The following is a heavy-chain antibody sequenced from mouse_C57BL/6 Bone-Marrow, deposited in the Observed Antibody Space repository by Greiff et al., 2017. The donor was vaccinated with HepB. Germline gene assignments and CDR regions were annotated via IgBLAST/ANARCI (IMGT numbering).Heavy chain of an antibody. CDR2: INPYNGGT. J-gene: IGHJ3*01. CDR3: ARRGTGPWFAY. Sequence: VQLQQSGPVLVKPGASVKMSCKASGYTFTDYYMNWVKQSHGKSLEWIGVINPYNGGTSYNQKFKGKATLTVDKSSSTAYMELNSLTSEDSAVYYCARRGTGPWFAYWGQGTLVTVSA. V-gene: IGHV1-19*01. D-gene: IGHD3-3*01. CDR1: GYTFTDYY.